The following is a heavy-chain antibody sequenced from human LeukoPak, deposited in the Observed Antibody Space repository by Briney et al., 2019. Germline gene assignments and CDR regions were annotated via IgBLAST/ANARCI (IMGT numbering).Heavy chain of an antibody. V-gene: IGHV3-15*01. CDR2: IKSKTDGGTT. J-gene: IGHJ3*02. D-gene: IGHD2-2*01. CDR1: GFTFSNAW. CDR3: TTDIVVVPAAIDEGYAFDI. Sequence: GGSLRLSCAASGFTFSNAWMSWVRQAPGKGLEWVGRIKSKTDGGTTDYAAPVKGRFTISRDDSKNTLYLQMNSLKTEDTAVYYCTTDIVVVPAAIDEGYAFDIWGQGTMVTVSS.